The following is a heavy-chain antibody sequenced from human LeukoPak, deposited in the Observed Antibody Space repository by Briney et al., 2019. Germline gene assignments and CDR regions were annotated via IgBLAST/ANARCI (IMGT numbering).Heavy chain of an antibody. Sequence: GGSLRLPCAASGFTFDDYAMHWVRQAPGKGLEWVSGISWNSGSIGYADSVKGRFTISRDNAKNSLYLQMNSLRAEDTAVYYCARWGDYYDSSGYYWDYWGQGTLVTVSS. D-gene: IGHD3-22*01. CDR3: ARWGDYYDSSGYYWDY. J-gene: IGHJ4*02. CDR2: ISWNSGSI. CDR1: GFTFDDYA. V-gene: IGHV3-9*01.